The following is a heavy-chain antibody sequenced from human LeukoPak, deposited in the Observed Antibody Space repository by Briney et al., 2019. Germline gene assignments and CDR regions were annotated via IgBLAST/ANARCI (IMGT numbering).Heavy chain of an antibody. J-gene: IGHJ4*02. D-gene: IGHD3-22*01. V-gene: IGHV1-2*02. CDR3: AREVIGYYDSSDYSY. Sequence: ASVKVSCKASGYTFTGYYMHWVRQAPGQGLEWMGWINPNSGGTNYAQKFQGRVTMTRDTSISTAYMELSRLRSDDTAVYYCAREVIGYYDSSDYSYWGQGTLVTVSS. CDR1: GYTFTGYY. CDR2: INPNSGGT.